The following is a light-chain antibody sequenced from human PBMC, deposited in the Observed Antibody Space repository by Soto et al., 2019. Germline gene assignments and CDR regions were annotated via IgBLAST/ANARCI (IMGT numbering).Light chain of an antibody. CDR2: DVT. CDR3: CSYAGVYTWV. J-gene: IGLJ3*02. V-gene: IGLV2-11*01. Sequence: QSALTQPRSVSGSPGQSVTISCTGSSSDVAYVSWYQHHPGKAPKLLIYDVTKRPSGVPDRFSVSKSDNTASLTISGLQAEDEADYYCCSYAGVYTWVFAGGPKLTVL. CDR1: SSDVAY.